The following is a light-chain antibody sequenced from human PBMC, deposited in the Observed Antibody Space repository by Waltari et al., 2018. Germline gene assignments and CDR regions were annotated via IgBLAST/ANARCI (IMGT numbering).Light chain of an antibody. CDR2: EVS. CDR3: SSYTSSSTLV. J-gene: IGLJ2*01. Sequence: QSALTQPPSVSGSPGQSVTISCTGTSRDVGSYNLVSWYQQPPGTAPKLMIYEVSHRPSGVPDRFSGSKSGNTASLTISGLQAEDEADYYCSSYTSSSTLVFGGGTKLTVL. V-gene: IGLV2-18*02. CDR1: SRDVGSYNL.